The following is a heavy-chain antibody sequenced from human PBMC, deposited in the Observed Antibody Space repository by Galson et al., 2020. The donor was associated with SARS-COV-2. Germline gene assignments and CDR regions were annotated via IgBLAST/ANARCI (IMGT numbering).Heavy chain of an antibody. Sequence: SETLSLTCTVSGGSISGSSGFYWAWIRQPPERGMEWIGSISYSGTTTYNPSLKSRVTISVDTSRNQFSLKVNSVTAADTAVYYCAREVGGISLIYWGRGTLLSVS. CDR2: ISYSGTT. CDR1: GGSISGSSGFY. J-gene: IGHJ4*02. V-gene: IGHV4-39*07. D-gene: IGHD3-9*01. CDR3: AREVGGISLIY.